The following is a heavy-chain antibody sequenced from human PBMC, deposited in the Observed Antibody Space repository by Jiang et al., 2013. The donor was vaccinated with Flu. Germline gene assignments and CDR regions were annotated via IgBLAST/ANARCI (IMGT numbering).Heavy chain of an antibody. CDR3: ARHTIRGTGIAVAGNDY. CDR2: IDPSDSYT. CDR1: GYSFTSYW. J-gene: IGHJ4*02. V-gene: IGHV5-10-1*01. Sequence: GAEVKKPGESLRISCKGSGYSFTSYWISWVRQMPGKGLEWMGRIDPSDSYTNYSPSFQGHVTISADKSISTAYLQWSSLKASDTAMYYCARHTIRGTGIAVAGNDYWGQGTLVTVSS. D-gene: IGHD6-19*01.